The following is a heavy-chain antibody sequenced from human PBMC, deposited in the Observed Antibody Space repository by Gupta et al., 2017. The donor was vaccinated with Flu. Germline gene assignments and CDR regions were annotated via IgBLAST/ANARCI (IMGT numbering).Heavy chain of an antibody. D-gene: IGHD2-15*01. J-gene: IGHJ4*02. V-gene: IGHV4-30-4*08. CDR3: ARSGAIEYFDN. CDR2: IYYSGSA. CDR1: DAYY. Sequence: DAYYWGWIRQPPRKGLEWIGNIYYSGSAQYSPSLRSRLTMSIDTSTNQFSLRLTSMTAPDTAVYYCARSGAIEYFDNWGQGTLVTVSP.